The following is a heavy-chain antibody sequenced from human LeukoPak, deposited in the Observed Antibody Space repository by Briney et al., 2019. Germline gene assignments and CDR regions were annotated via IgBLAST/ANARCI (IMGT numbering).Heavy chain of an antibody. J-gene: IGHJ6*03. CDR3: ARAAVAYCGGDCYMDV. CDR2: IIPIFGTA. D-gene: IGHD2-21*01. CDR1: GGTFSSYA. Sequence: SVKVSCKAYGGTFSSYAIRWVRQAPGQGLEWMGGIIPIFGTANYAQKFQGRVTITTDESTSTAYMELSSLRSEDTAVYYCARAAVAYCGGDCYMDVWGKGTTVTVSS. V-gene: IGHV1-69*05.